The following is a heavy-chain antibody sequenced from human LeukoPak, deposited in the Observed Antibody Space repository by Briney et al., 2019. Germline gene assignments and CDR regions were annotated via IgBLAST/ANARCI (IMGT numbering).Heavy chain of an antibody. D-gene: IGHD1-1*01. Sequence: PGGSLRLSCAASGITFNSYTMNWVRQAPGKGLEWVSSISSSSSYIYYADSVKGRFTISRDNAKNSLYLQMNSLRAEDTAVYYCARVVSVAWSERRPGYYYMDVWGKGTTVTVSS. CDR3: ARVVSVAWSERRPGYYYMDV. CDR1: GITFNSYT. J-gene: IGHJ6*03. V-gene: IGHV3-21*01. CDR2: ISSSSSYI.